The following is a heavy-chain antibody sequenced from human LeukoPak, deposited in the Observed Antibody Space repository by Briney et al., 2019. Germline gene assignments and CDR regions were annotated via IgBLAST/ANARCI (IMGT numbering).Heavy chain of an antibody. CDR2: IYHSGST. J-gene: IGHJ5*02. V-gene: IGHV4-38-2*02. D-gene: IGHD1-14*01. Sequence: SETLSLTCTVSGYSISSGYYWGWIRQPPGKGLEWIGSIYHSGSTYYNPSLKSRVTISVDTSKNQFSLKLSSVTAADTAVCYCARNVWEPSDSWGQGTLVTVSS. CDR3: ARNVWEPSDS. CDR1: GYSISSGYY.